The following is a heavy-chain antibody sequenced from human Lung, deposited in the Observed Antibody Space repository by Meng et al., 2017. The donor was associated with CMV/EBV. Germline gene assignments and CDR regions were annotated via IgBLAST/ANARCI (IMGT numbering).Heavy chain of an antibody. Sequence: KVPCKASGYTFTACYLNWVRRAPGQGLGWMGWINPNSDSTKYAQKFQGRVTMTRDTSISAAYMELSRLRSDDTAVFYCARGLRYFDYWGQGTLVTVSS. V-gene: IGHV1-2*02. CDR1: GYTFTACY. CDR3: ARGLRYFDY. J-gene: IGHJ4*02. CDR2: INPNSDST.